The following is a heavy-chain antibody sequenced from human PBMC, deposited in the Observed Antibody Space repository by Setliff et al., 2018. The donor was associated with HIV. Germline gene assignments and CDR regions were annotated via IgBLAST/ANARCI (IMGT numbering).Heavy chain of an antibody. CDR3: ARAIGIISLYYFDS. CDR2: IYDSGST. V-gene: IGHV4-59*11. Sequence: PSETLSLTCTVSGGSISSHYWSWIRQPPGKGLEWIGSIYDSGSTNYNPSLESRVTISVDTSKNQFSLKLSSVTAADTAVYYCARAIGIISLYYFDSWGQGTLVTVSS. J-gene: IGHJ4*02. CDR1: GGSISSHY. D-gene: IGHD3-10*01.